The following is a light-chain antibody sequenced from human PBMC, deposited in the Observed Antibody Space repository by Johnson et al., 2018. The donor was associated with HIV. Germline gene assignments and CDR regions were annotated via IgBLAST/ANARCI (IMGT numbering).Light chain of an antibody. V-gene: IGLV1-51*01. CDR1: SSNIGNNY. Sequence: QSILTQPPSVSAAPGQKVTISCYGSSSNIGNNYVSWYQQLPGTAPKLLIYDNNKRPSGIPDRFSGSKSGTSATLGITGLQTGDEADYYGGTWDSSWGVFGTGTKVTVL. J-gene: IGLJ1*01. CDR2: DNN. CDR3: GTWDSSWGV.